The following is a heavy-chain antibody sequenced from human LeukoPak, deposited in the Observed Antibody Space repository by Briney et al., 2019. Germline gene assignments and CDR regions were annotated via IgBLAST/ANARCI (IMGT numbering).Heavy chain of an antibody. Sequence: PGGSLRLSCAASGFTFSSYAMHWVRQAPGKGLEWVAVISYGGSNKYYADSVKGRFTISRDNSKNTLYLQMNSLRAEDTAVYYCARDQTAIAAAGCFDYWGQGTLVTVSS. V-gene: IGHV3-30-3*01. D-gene: IGHD6-13*01. CDR3: ARDQTAIAAAGCFDY. J-gene: IGHJ4*02. CDR1: GFTFSSYA. CDR2: ISYGGSNK.